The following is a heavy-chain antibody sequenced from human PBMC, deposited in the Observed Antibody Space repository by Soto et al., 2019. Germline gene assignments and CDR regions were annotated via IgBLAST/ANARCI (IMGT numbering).Heavy chain of an antibody. J-gene: IGHJ4*02. CDR1: GFTFSSRW. D-gene: IGHD4-17*01. V-gene: IGHV3-74*01. CDR2: INSDGTTI. Sequence: PGGSLRLSCAASGFTFSSRWMHWVRQAPGKGLVWVSRINSDGTTITYADSVKGRFTISRDNAKNTLYLQMNSLRAEDTAVYYCARGTQTTVTTRLFDCWGQGTLVNVS. CDR3: ARGTQTTVTTRLFDC.